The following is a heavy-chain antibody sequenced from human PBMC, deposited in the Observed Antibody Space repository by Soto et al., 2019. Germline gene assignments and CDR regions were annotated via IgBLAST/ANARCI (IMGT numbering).Heavy chain of an antibody. CDR3: ARGRRITIFGVVIITPKAPSYYYGMDV. CDR1: GGSISSSNW. Sequence: SETLSLTCAVSGGSISSSNWWSWVRQPPGKGLEWIGEIYHSGSTNYNPSLKSRVAISVDKSKNQFPLKLSSVTAADTAVYYCARGRRITIFGVVIITPKAPSYYYGMDVWGQGTTVTVSS. J-gene: IGHJ6*02. CDR2: IYHSGST. V-gene: IGHV4-4*02. D-gene: IGHD3-3*01.